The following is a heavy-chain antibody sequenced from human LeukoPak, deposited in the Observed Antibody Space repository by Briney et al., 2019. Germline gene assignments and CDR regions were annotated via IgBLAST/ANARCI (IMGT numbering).Heavy chain of an antibody. Sequence: PGESLKISCKGSGYSFTSYWIGWVRQMPGKGLEWMGIIYPGDSDTRYSPSFQGQVTISADKSISTAYLPWSSLKASDTAMYYCARQPNYYGSGSYNDYWGQGTLVTVSS. V-gene: IGHV5-51*01. D-gene: IGHD3-10*01. CDR2: IYPGDSDT. J-gene: IGHJ4*02. CDR1: GYSFTSYW. CDR3: ARQPNYYGSGSYNDY.